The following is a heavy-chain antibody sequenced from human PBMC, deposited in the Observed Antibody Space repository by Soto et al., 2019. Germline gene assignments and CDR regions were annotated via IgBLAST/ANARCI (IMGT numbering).Heavy chain of an antibody. CDR3: AREVQVHTPAFVY. CDR2: ISPMFGAA. J-gene: IGHJ4*02. Sequence: QVQLVQSGAEMTKPGSSVKVSCQSSGGTFNTYAMNWVRQAPGQGPEWMGDISPMFGAANYAPKFQGRVTITADDSTGTSYMQLSSVTSEDTALYFCAREVQVHTPAFVYWGQGTVVTVSS. V-gene: IGHV1-69*19. CDR1: GGTFNTYA. D-gene: IGHD3-10*01.